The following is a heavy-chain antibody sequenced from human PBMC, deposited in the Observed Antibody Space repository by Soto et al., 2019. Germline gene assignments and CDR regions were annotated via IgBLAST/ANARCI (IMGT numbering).Heavy chain of an antibody. CDR3: ARGLGRETHDKRGYFHIDY. D-gene: IGHD3-22*01. CDR1: GFTVSSNY. V-gene: IGHV3-53*01. Sequence: GGSLRLSCAASGFTVSSNYLTWVRQAPGKGLKWVSVLYPDGRAYYADSVKGRFTISTDNSKNSVYLQMNTLRAEDTAVHYCARGLGRETHDKRGYFHIDYWGQGTLVTVSS. J-gene: IGHJ4*02. CDR2: LYPDGRA.